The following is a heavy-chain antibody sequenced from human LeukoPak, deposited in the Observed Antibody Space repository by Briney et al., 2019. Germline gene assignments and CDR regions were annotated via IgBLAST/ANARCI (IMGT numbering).Heavy chain of an antibody. Sequence: GGSLRLSCVASGFTFGKYWMSWVRQAPGKGLEWVANIKLDGSEKNYVDSVKGRFTISRDNTKNSLYLQMNSLRVEDTAVYYCARELHVTRGDYWGQGTLVTVSS. V-gene: IGHV3-7*03. CDR3: ARELHVTRGDY. D-gene: IGHD3-10*02. CDR1: GFTFGKYW. J-gene: IGHJ4*02. CDR2: IKLDGSEK.